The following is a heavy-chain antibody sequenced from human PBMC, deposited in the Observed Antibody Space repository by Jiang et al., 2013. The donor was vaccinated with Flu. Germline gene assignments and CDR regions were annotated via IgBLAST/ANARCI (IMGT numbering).Heavy chain of an antibody. CDR1: GYSFTSYW. CDR2: IDPSDSYT. Sequence: KPGESLRISCKGSGYSFTSYWISWVRQMPGKGLEWMGRIDPSDSYTNYSPSFQGHVTISADRSISTAYLQWSSLKASDTAMYYCARRTSTATPIDYWGQGTLVTVSS. D-gene: IGHD2-2*01. CDR3: ARRTSTATPIDY. J-gene: IGHJ4*02. V-gene: IGHV5-10-1*01.